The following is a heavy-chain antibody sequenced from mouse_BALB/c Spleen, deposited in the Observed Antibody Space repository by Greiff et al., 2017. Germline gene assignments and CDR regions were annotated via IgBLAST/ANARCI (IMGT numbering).Heavy chain of an antibody. Sequence: EVQLQESGPSLVKPSQTLSLTCSVTGDSITSGYWNWIRKFPGNKLEYMGYLSYSGSTYYNPSLKSRISITRDTSKNQYYLQLNSVTTEDTATYYCARPYYGNSYVFAYWGQGTLVTVSA. V-gene: IGHV3-8*02. D-gene: IGHD2-10*01. CDR3: ARPYYGNSYVFAY. CDR1: GDSITSGY. CDR2: LSYSGST. J-gene: IGHJ3*01.